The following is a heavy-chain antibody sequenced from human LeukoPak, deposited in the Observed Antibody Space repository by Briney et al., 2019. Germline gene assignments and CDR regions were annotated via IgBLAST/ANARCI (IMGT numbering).Heavy chain of an antibody. CDR3: ARGALRDAFDI. CDR2: IYYSGST. CDR1: GGSISSYY. J-gene: IGHJ3*02. Sequence: SETLSLTCTVSGGSISSYYWSWIRQPPGKGLEWIGYIYYSGSTNYNPSLKSRVTISVDTSKNQFSLKLSSVTAADTAVYYCARGALRDAFDIWGQGTMVTVSS. V-gene: IGHV4-59*01.